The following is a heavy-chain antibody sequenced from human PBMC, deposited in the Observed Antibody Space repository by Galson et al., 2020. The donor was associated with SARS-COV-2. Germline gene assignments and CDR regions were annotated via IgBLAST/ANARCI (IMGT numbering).Heavy chain of an antibody. V-gene: IGHV3-30*01. CDR1: GFTFSSYA. CDR2: ISYDGSNK. Sequence: GESLKISCAASGFTFSSYAMHWVRQAPGKGLEWVAVISYDGSNKYYADSVKGRFTISRDNSKNTLYLQMNSLRAEDTAVYYCASGLLWFGELLSWGQGTLVTVSS. D-gene: IGHD3-10*01. CDR3: ASGLLWFGELLS. J-gene: IGHJ5*02.